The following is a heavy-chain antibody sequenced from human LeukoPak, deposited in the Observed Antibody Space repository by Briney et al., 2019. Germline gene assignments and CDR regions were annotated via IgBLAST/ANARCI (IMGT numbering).Heavy chain of an antibody. CDR3: ARQTPTMIVSGDAFDI. V-gene: IGHV4-34*01. J-gene: IGHJ3*02. CDR1: SGSSSGYY. Sequence: SETLSLTCAVNSGSSSGYYWSWIRQPPGKGLEWIGQISHRGSTNYNPSLKSRVTISVDTSKNQFSLKLSSVTAADTAVYYCARQTPTMIVSGDAFDIWGQGTMVTVSS. D-gene: IGHD3-22*01. CDR2: ISHRGST.